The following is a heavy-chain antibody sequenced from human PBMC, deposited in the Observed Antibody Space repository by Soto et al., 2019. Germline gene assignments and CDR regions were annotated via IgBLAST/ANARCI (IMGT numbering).Heavy chain of an antibody. J-gene: IGHJ3*02. V-gene: IGHV3-33*05. CDR3: ARDDDRPDNGLDM. CDR1: GFTFSKYG. D-gene: IGHD2-8*01. CDR2: ILHDGGDQ. Sequence: QVQLVESGGGVVQPGRSLRLSCAASGFTFSKYGMHWVRQAPGKGLEWVAVILHDGGDQGYGDSVKGRFTISRDNSKNTLYLQINSLRVEDTAVYYCARDDDRPDNGLDMWGQGTMVTVSS.